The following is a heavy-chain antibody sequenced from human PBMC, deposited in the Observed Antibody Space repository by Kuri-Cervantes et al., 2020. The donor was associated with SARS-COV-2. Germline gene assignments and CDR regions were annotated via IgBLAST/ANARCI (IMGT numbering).Heavy chain of an antibody. CDR1: GGPISSYY. CDR3: ARVRGGGSGSYYSPYYFDY. CDR2: IYYSGST. J-gene: IGHJ4*02. Sequence: GSLRLSCTVSGGPISSYYWSWIRQPPGKGLEWIGYIYYSGSTNYNPSLKSRVTISVDTSKNQFSLKLSSVTTADTAVYYCARVRGGGSGSYYSPYYFDYWGQGTLVTVSS. V-gene: IGHV4-59*12. D-gene: IGHD3-10*01.